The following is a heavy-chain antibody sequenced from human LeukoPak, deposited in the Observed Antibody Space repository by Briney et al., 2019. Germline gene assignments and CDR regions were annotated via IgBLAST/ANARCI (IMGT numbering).Heavy chain of an antibody. CDR3: ARDNDYYDSSGLSADAFDI. CDR2: ISSSSSYI. V-gene: IGHV3-21*01. CDR1: GFTFSSYS. J-gene: IGHJ3*02. Sequence: GGSLRLSCAASGFTFSSYSMNWVRQAPGKGVEGVSSISSSSSYIYYADSVKGRFTISRDNAKNSLYLQMNSLRAEDTAVYYCARDNDYYDSSGLSADAFDIWGQGTMVTVSS. D-gene: IGHD3-22*01.